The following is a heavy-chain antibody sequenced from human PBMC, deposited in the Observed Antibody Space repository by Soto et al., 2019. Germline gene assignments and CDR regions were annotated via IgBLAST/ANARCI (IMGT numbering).Heavy chain of an antibody. CDR3: ARAQPVAGTPFDF. CDR1: GGSISSYY. V-gene: IGHV4-59*01. CDR2: MYYIGNT. Sequence: QVQLQESGPGLVKPSETLSLTYSVSGGSISSYYWSWIRQPPGKGLEWIGYMYYIGNTNYNPSLKSRVTISVDTSKNLLSLKMSSVTAADTAVYYCARAQPVAGTPFDFWGQGTLVTVSS. D-gene: IGHD6-19*01. J-gene: IGHJ4*02.